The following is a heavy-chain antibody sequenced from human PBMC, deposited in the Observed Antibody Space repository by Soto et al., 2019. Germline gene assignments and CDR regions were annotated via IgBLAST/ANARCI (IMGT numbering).Heavy chain of an antibody. CDR2: ISSSSSYT. Sequence: QVQLVESGGGLVKPGGSLRLSCAASGFTFSDYYMSWIRQAPGKGLEWVSYISSSSSYTNYADSVKGRFTISRDNAKNSLYPQMNSLRAEDTAVYYCARGGRCSGGSCYREFDYWGQGTLVTVSS. CDR1: GFTFSDYY. CDR3: ARGGRCSGGSCYREFDY. V-gene: IGHV3-11*06. D-gene: IGHD2-15*01. J-gene: IGHJ4*02.